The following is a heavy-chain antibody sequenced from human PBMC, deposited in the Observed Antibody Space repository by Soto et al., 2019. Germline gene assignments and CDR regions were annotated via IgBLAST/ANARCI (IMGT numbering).Heavy chain of an antibody. V-gene: IGHV3-21*01. CDR2: ISISSSYI. J-gene: IGHJ4*02. D-gene: IGHD1-1*01. CDR1: GFTFISYS. Sequence: GGSLRLSCAASGFTFISYSMNWVRQAPGKGLEWVSSISISSSYIYYADSVKGRFTISRDNAKNSLYLQMNSLRAEDTAVYFCAREGSYWNDVGPDWGQGTLVTVSS. CDR3: AREGSYWNDVGPD.